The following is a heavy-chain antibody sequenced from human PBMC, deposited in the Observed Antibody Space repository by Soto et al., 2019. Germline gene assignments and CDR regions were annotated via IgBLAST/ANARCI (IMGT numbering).Heavy chain of an antibody. V-gene: IGHV4-34*01. Sequence: QVQLQQWGAGLLKPSETLSLTCAVYGGSFSGYYWSWIRQPPGKGLEWIGEINHSGSTNYNPSLKSGVTISVDTSKNQFSLKLSSVTAADTAVYYCARDDYGGRGFDYWGQGTLVTVSS. CDR1: GGSFSGYY. CDR3: ARDDYGGRGFDY. J-gene: IGHJ4*02. CDR2: INHSGST. D-gene: IGHD4-17*01.